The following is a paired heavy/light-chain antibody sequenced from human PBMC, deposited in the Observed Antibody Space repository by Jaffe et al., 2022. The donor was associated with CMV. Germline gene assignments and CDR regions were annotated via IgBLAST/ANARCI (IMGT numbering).Heavy chain of an antibody. CDR3: ARHDASGSYHSPNLDF. Sequence: EVQLVQSGAEVKKPGESLKITCKGSGYIFTSYWIAWVRQMPGKGLEWMGVIYPGDSHIRYSPPFEGQVTLSVDKSTKTAYLQWSSLKASDTGMYYCARHDASGSYHSPNLDFWGQGTLVTVSS. CDR2: IYPGDSHI. D-gene: IGHD3-10*01. V-gene: IGHV5-51*01. CDR1: GYIFTSYW. J-gene: IGHJ4*02.
Light chain of an antibody. CDR2: DVT. J-gene: IGLJ3*02. CDR3: CSHTSSGAYWV. CDR1: SSDVGAYNF. V-gene: IGLV2-14*03. Sequence: QSALTQPASVSGSPGQSITISCTGTSSDVGAYNFVSWYQQHPGKVPKVIIYDVTNRPSGVSNRFSGSKSGNTASLTISGLQTEDEADYYCCSHTSSGAYWVFGGGTRLTVL.